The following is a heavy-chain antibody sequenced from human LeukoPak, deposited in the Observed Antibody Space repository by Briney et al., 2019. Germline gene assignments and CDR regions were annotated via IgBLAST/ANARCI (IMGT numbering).Heavy chain of an antibody. CDR2: IFYSGNT. J-gene: IGHJ4*02. CDR3: ARQSRYYDSSGYYGTYFDY. V-gene: IGHV4-39*01. D-gene: IGHD3-22*01. Sequence: SETLSLTCTVSGGFISSISYYWGWIRQPPGKGLEWIGNIFYSGNTYYNPSLKSRVTISVDTSKSLFSLNLNSVTAADTAVYYCARQSRYYDSSGYYGTYFDYWGQGILVTASS. CDR1: GGFISSISYY.